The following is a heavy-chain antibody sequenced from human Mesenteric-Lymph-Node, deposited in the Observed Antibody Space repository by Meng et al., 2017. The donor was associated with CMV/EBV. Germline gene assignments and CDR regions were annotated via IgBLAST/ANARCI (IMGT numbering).Heavy chain of an antibody. CDR3: AKDRAGMGYFFDY. CDR1: GFSFDIYA. V-gene: IGHV3-9*01. Sequence: SLKISCAASGFSFDIYAMHLVRQVPGKGLEWVAGFSWNGGTIAYADSVKGRFTISRDSAKNSLYLQMNSLRTEDSAFYYCAKDRAGMGYFFDYWGQGTLVTVSS. CDR2: FSWNGGTI. J-gene: IGHJ4*02.